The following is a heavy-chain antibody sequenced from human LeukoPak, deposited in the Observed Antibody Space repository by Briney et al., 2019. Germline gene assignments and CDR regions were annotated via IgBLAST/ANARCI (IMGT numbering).Heavy chain of an antibody. D-gene: IGHD2-2*01. CDR2: ISGSGGST. CDR1: GFTFSSYA. Sequence: HPGGSLRLSCAASGFTFSSYAMSWVRQAPGKGLEWVSAISGSGGSTYYADPVKGRFTISRDNSKNTLYLQMNRLRDQDTTVCNCARDSCSSTSCFPTFDPWGQGTLVTVSS. CDR3: ARDSCSSTSCFPTFDP. J-gene: IGHJ5*02. V-gene: IGHV3-23*01.